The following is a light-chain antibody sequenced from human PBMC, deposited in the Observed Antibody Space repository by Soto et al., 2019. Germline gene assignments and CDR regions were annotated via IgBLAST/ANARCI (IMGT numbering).Light chain of an antibody. CDR2: KNN. CDR1: SSNIGGNY. V-gene: IGLV1-47*01. Sequence: QAVVTQPPSASGTPGQRVTISCSGSSSNIGGNYVYWYQHLPGTAPKLLIYKNNQRPSGVPDRVSGSKSGTSASLAISGLRSEDEADFYCVAWDDSLSGVVFGGGTKLTVL. CDR3: VAWDDSLSGVV. J-gene: IGLJ2*01.